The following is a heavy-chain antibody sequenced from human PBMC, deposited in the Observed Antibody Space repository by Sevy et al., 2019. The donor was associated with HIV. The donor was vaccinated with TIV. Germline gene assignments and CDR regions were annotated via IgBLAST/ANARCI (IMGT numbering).Heavy chain of an antibody. CDR3: AREIYFYENSGFYYFDS. CDR2: VSYSGRT. CDR1: VASVSSGKYY. Sequence: SETLSLTCNVSVASVSSGKYYWTWIRQPPGKDLEWIGHVSYSGRTNYNPSLKNRVTISEDTSKNQFSLSLNSVTAAGTATYYCAREIYFYENSGFYYFDSWGLGILVTVSS. J-gene: IGHJ4*02. V-gene: IGHV4-61*01. D-gene: IGHD3-22*01.